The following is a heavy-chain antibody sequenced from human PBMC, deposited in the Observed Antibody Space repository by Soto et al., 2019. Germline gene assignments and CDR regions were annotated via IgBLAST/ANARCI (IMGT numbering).Heavy chain of an antibody. CDR2: ISSSSSYI. V-gene: IGHV3-21*01. Sequence: GGSLRLSCAASGFTFSSYSMNWVRQAPGKGLEWVSSISSSSSYIYYADSVRGRFTISRDNAKNSLYLQMNSLRAEDTAVYYCARDGTAEAGTSYYGMDVWGQGNTVTVSS. D-gene: IGHD6-13*01. CDR1: GFTFSSYS. J-gene: IGHJ6*02. CDR3: ARDGTAEAGTSYYGMDV.